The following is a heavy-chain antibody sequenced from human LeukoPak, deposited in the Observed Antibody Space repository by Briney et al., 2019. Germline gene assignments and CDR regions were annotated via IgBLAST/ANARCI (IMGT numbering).Heavy chain of an antibody. CDR3: AKDEVTSGGGLDY. D-gene: IGHD3-16*01. Sequence: GGSLRLSCAASVFTVSSKIMHCVRQAPRKGLEWVSVIYSGGITYYADSVKGRFTVSRDNSRNTMYLHMNSLKVADTAVYYCAKDEVTSGGGLDYWGQGTLVTVSS. V-gene: IGHV3-53*01. J-gene: IGHJ4*02. CDR1: VFTVSSKI. CDR2: IYSGGIT.